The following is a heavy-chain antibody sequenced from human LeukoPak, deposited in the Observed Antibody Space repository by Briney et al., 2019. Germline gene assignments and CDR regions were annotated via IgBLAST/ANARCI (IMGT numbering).Heavy chain of an antibody. Sequence: GGSLRLSCAASGFTFSSYSMNWVRQAPGEGLEWVSSISSSSSYIYYADSVKGRFTISRDNAKNSLYLQMNSLRAEDTAVYYCARGGAYSGSYYGGQGTLVTVSS. CDR3: ARGGAYSGSYY. V-gene: IGHV3-21*01. D-gene: IGHD1-26*01. CDR1: GFTFSSYS. CDR2: ISSSSSYI. J-gene: IGHJ4*02.